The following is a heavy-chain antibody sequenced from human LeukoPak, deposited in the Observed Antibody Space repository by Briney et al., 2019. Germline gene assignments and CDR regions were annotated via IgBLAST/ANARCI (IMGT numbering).Heavy chain of an antibody. CDR2: ISSSGSTI. D-gene: IGHD6-13*01. V-gene: IGHV3-48*03. Sequence: GGSLRLSCAASGFTFSSYEMNWVRQAQGKGLEWVSYISSSGSTIYYADSVKGRFTISRDNAKNSLYLQMNSLRAEDTAVYYCATRETIAAANDAFDIWGQGTMVTVSS. CDR3: ATRETIAAANDAFDI. CDR1: GFTFSSYE. J-gene: IGHJ3*02.